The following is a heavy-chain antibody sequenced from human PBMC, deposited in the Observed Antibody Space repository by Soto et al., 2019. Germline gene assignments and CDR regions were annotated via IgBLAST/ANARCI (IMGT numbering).Heavy chain of an antibody. V-gene: IGHV4-59*04. CDR1: GSSISNFY. D-gene: IGHD6-19*01. CDR3: AQKGYRSGWYVY. CDR2: VYYTGST. Sequence: KASETLSLTCTVCGSSISNFYWSWIRQPPGKGLEWIGCVYYTGSTSYNPSLESRVTFSADSSRDQFSLRLNSVTAADTAVYYCAQKGYRSGWYVYWGQGTLVTVSS. J-gene: IGHJ4*02.